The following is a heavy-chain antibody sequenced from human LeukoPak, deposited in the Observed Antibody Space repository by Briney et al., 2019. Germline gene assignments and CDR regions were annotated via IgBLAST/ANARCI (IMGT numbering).Heavy chain of an antibody. CDR2: IYYSGSA. Sequence: SETLSLTCTVSGGSVGSGSYYWIWIRQPPGKGLEWIGYIYYSGSAKYNPSLKSRVTISVDTSKNQFSLKLTSVTAADTAVYYCARGFGDWGLSWFDPWGQGTLVTVSS. V-gene: IGHV4-61*01. CDR1: GGSVGSGSYY. CDR3: ARGFGDWGLSWFDP. D-gene: IGHD3-10*01. J-gene: IGHJ5*02.